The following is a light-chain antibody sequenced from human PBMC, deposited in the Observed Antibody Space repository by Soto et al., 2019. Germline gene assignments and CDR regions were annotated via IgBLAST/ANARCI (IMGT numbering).Light chain of an antibody. V-gene: IGKV1-27*01. CDR2: TSS. J-gene: IGKJ4*01. Sequence: DIQRTQAPSTLSASVGYTLTATCPASQSVSGWLAWYQQKPGEAPKLLIYTSSTLQSGVPSRFSGSGSGTDFTLTSSNLQPEDVATYYCQKHNAAPLTFGGGTKVDIK. CDR1: QSVSGW. CDR3: QKHNAAPLT.